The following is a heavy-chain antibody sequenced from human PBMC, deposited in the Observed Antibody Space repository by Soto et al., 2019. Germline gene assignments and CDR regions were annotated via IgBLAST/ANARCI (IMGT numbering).Heavy chain of an antibody. D-gene: IGHD2-15*01. J-gene: IGHJ4*02. CDR1: GYTFTSYG. CDR3: ARDEYCSGGSCRLDY. V-gene: IGHV1-18*01. CDR2: ISAYNGNT. Sequence: ASVKVSCKASGYTFTSYGISWVRQAPGQGLEWMGWISAYNGNTNYAQKLQGRVTMTTDTSTSTAYMELRSLRSDDTAVYYCARDEYCSGGSCRLDYWGQGTLVTVSS.